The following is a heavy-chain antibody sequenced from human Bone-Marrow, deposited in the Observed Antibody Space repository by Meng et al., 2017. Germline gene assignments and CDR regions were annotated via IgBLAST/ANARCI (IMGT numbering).Heavy chain of an antibody. CDR2: IKQDGSEK. CDR3: ARDRGYYDSSGYYGDDAFDI. J-gene: IGHJ3*02. V-gene: IGHV3-7*01. Sequence: GESLKISCAASGFTFSSYWMSWVRQAPGKGLEWVANIKQDGSEKYYVDSVKGRFTISRDNAKNSLYLQMNSLRAEDMAVYYCARDRGYYDSSGYYGDDAFDIWGQGTMVTVSS. CDR1: GFTFSSYW. D-gene: IGHD3-22*01.